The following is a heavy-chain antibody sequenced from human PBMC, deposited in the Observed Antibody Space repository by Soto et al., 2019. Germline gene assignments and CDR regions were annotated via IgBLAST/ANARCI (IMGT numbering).Heavy chain of an antibody. V-gene: IGHV4-59*01. CDR2: IYYSGST. CDR1: GGSISSYY. CDR3: ASGFDSSSWFPFDY. D-gene: IGHD6-13*01. Sequence: PSETLSLTCTVSGGSISSYYWSWIRQPPGKGLEWIGYIYYSGSTNYNPSLKSRVTISVDTSKNQFSLKLSSVTAADTAVYYCASGFDSSSWFPFDYWGQGTLVTVS. J-gene: IGHJ4*02.